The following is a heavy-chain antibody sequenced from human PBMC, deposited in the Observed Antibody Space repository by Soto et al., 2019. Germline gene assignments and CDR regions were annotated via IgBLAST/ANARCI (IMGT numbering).Heavy chain of an antibody. Sequence: QLQLQESGPGLVKPSETLSLTCTVSGGSISSSSYYWGWIRQPPGKGLEWIGSIYYSGSTYYNPSLKSRVTISVDTSKNQISLKLSSVTAANTAVYYCARQYYYDSSDDAFDIWGQGTMVTVSS. J-gene: IGHJ3*02. CDR3: ARQYYYDSSDDAFDI. V-gene: IGHV4-39*01. CDR1: GGSISSSSYY. CDR2: IYYSGST. D-gene: IGHD3-22*01.